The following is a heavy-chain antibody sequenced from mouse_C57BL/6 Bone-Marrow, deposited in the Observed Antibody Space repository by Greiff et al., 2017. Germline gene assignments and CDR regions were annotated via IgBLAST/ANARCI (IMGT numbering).Heavy chain of an antibody. CDR3: ASRVYYDCDADYYAMDY. V-gene: IGHV5-6*01. D-gene: IGHD2-4*01. CDR1: GFTFSSSG. J-gene: IGHJ4*01. CDR2: ISSGGSYT. Sequence: EVQRVESGGDLVKPGGSLKLSCAASGFTFSSSGMSWVRQTPDKRLEWVATISSGGSYTYSPDSVKGRFTISRYNAKTTLCLQMSSLKYEDTDMYCCASRVYYDCDADYYAMDYWGQGTSVTVSS.